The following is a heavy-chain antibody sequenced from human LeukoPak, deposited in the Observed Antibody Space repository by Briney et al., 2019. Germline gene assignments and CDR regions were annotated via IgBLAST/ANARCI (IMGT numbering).Heavy chain of an antibody. V-gene: IGHV1-8*01. D-gene: IGHD2-2*01. J-gene: IGHJ6*02. CDR3: ARGDVDRVAPALFGMDV. CDR1: GYTFTSYD. CDR2: MNPNSGNT. Sequence: ASVKVSCKASGYTFTSYDINWVRQATGQGLEWMGWMNPNSGNTGYAQKFQGRVTMTRNTSISTAYMELSSLRSEDTAVYYCARGDVDRVAPALFGMDVWGQGTTVTVSS.